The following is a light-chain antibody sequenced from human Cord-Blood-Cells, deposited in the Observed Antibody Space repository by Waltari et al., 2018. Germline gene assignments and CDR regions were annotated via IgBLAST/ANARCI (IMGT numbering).Light chain of an antibody. J-gene: IGKJ4*01. CDR2: DAS. CDR3: QQRSNWPRA. V-gene: IGKV3-11*01. CDR1: QSVSSY. Sequence: EIVLTLSPATLSLSPGERATLSCRASQSVSSYLAWYQQKPGQAPRLLIYDASNRATGIPARFSGSGSGTDFTLTISSLEPEDFAVYYCQQRSNWPRAFGGGTKVEIK.